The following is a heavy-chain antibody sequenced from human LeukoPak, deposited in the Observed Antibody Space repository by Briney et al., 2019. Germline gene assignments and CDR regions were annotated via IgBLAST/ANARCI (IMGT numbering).Heavy chain of an antibody. CDR1: GFTFSDYY. CDR3: AKDGGMATTWGDAFDI. Sequence: KSGGSLRLSCAASGFTFSDYYMSWIRQAPGKGLEWVSYISSSGSTIYYADSVKGRSTISRDNAKNSLYLQMNSLRAEDTAVYYCAKDGGMATTWGDAFDIWGQGTMVTVSS. J-gene: IGHJ3*02. D-gene: IGHD5-24*01. V-gene: IGHV3-11*04. CDR2: ISSSGSTI.